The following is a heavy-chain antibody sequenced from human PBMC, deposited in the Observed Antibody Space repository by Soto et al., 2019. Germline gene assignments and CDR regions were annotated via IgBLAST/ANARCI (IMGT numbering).Heavy chain of an antibody. Sequence: GESLKISCQGSGYNFAGYWIAWVRQMPGKGLELMGIIYPSDSATRYRPSFQGQVTISADKSISSAYLQWSSLRASDTAMYYCARGGVSTRTFDYWGQGTPVTVSS. CDR3: ARGGVSTRTFDY. J-gene: IGHJ4*02. CDR1: GYNFAGYW. CDR2: IYPSDSAT. V-gene: IGHV5-51*01. D-gene: IGHD3-3*01.